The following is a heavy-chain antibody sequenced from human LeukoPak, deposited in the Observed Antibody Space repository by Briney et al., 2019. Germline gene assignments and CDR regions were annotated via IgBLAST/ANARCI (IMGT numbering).Heavy chain of an antibody. CDR2: ISSSSSTI. V-gene: IGHV3-48*04. CDR3: ARGSGESIGLWFDP. CDR1: GFTFSSYS. D-gene: IGHD3-10*01. J-gene: IGHJ5*02. Sequence: GGSLRLSCAASGFTFSSYSMNWVRQAPGKGLEWVSYISSSSSTIYYADSVKGRFTISRDNAKNSLYLQMNGLRAEDTAVYYCARGSGESIGLWFDPWGQGTLVTVSS.